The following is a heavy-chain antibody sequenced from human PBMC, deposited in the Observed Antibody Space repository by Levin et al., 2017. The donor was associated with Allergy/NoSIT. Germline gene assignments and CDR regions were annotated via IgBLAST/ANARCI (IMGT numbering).Heavy chain of an antibody. CDR3: ARSERVGANFDY. J-gene: IGHJ4*02. D-gene: IGHD1-26*01. V-gene: IGHV1-18*01. CDR1: GSAFDFFV. CDR2: VSPYNGHS. Sequence: ASVKVSCKASGSAFDFFVITWVRQAPGQGLEWMGWVSPYNGHSDSSQKLQDRVTMTADTFTNTAYMELKSLSSDDTAVYYCARSERVGANFDYWGQGTLVTVSS.